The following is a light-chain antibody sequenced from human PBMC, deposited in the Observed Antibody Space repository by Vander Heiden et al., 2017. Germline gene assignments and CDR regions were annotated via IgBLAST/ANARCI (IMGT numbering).Light chain of an antibody. Sequence: DIVMTQSPATLSVSPGERATLSCRASQSVSSNLAWYQQKPGQAPRLLIYGASTRATGIPARFSGSGSGTEFTLTISSLQSEDFAVYFCQQYYNWPPHTFGQGTKLEIK. CDR3: QQYYNWPPHT. CDR1: QSVSSN. CDR2: GAS. J-gene: IGKJ2*01. V-gene: IGKV3-15*01.